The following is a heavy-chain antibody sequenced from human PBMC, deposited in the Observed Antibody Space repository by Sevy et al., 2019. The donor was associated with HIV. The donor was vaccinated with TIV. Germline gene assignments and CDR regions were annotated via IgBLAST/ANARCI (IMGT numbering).Heavy chain of an antibody. CDR2: ISGSGGST. V-gene: IGHV3-23*01. CDR1: GFTFSSYA. Sequence: GGSLRLSCAASGFTFSSYAMSWVRQAPGKGLEWVSAISGSGGSTYYADSVKGRFTSSRDNSKNTLYLQMNSLRAEDTAVYYCAKDARYYDSSGYYSDAFDIWGQGTMVTVSS. CDR3: AKDARYYDSSGYYSDAFDI. J-gene: IGHJ3*02. D-gene: IGHD3-22*01.